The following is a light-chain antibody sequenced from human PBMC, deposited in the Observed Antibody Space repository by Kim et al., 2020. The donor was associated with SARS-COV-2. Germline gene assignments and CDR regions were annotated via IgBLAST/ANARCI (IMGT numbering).Light chain of an antibody. J-gene: IGKJ1*01. CDR2: GAS. Sequence: PGERATLSCRASQSVSSSYLAWYQQKPGQAPRLLIYGASSRATGIPDRFIGSGSGTDFTLTISRLEPEDFAVYYCQQYGSSLTWTFGQGTKVDIK. V-gene: IGKV3-20*01. CDR3: QQYGSSLTWT. CDR1: QSVSSSY.